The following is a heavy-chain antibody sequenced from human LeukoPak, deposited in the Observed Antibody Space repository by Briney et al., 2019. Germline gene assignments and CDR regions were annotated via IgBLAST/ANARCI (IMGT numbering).Heavy chain of an antibody. Sequence: GASVKVSCKASGGTFSSYAISWVRQAPGQGLEWMGGIIPIFGTANYAQKFQGRVTITTDEYTGTAYMELSSLRSEDTAVYYCARAGHEGYYYYYMDVWGKGTTVTVSS. CDR1: GGTFSSYA. CDR3: ARAGHEGYYYYYMDV. J-gene: IGHJ6*03. V-gene: IGHV1-69*05. CDR2: IIPIFGTA.